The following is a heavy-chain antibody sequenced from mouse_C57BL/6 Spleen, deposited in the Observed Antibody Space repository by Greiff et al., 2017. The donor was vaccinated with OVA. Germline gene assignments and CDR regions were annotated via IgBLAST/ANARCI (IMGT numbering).Heavy chain of an antibody. V-gene: IGHV5-16*01. Sequence: EVNVVESEGGLVQPGSSMKLSCTASGFTFSDYYMAWVRQVPEKGLEWVANINYDGSSTSYLDSLKSRFIISRNNAKNIQYLQMSSLKSEDTATYYSARGLRWFGYFDYWGQGTTLTVSS. CDR2: INYDGSST. CDR3: ARGLRWFGYFDY. J-gene: IGHJ2*01. D-gene: IGHD1-1*02. CDR1: GFTFSDYY.